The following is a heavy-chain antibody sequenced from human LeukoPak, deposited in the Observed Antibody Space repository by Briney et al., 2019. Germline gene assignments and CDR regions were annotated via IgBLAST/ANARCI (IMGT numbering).Heavy chain of an antibody. CDR3: ARDRDTRVGPTDIDY. J-gene: IGHJ4*02. D-gene: IGHD5-18*01. CDR1: GFTFSNYA. CDR2: ISYDGSNK. Sequence: PGRSLRLSCAASGFTFSNYAMHWVRQAPGKGLEWVAVISYDGSNKYYADSVKGRLTISRDNSKNTVYLQMNSLRAEDTAVYYCARDRDTRVGPTDIDYWGQGTLVTVSS. V-gene: IGHV3-30*04.